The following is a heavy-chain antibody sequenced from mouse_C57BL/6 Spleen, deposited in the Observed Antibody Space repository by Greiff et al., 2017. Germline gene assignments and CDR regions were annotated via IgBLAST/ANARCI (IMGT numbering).Heavy chain of an antibody. J-gene: IGHJ4*01. CDR3: ARRQLRLLYYAMDY. Sequence: EVKLQESGPELVKPGASVKISCKASGYSFTDYNMNWVKQSNGKSLEWIGVINPNYGTTSYNQKFKGKATLTVDQSSSTAYMQLNSLTSEDSAVYDCARRQLRLLYYAMDYWGQGTSVTVSS. CDR1: GYSFTDYN. V-gene: IGHV1-39*01. CDR2: INPNYGTT. D-gene: IGHD3-2*02.